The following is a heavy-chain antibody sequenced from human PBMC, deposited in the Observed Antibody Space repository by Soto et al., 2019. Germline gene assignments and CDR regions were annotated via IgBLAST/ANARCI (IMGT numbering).Heavy chain of an antibody. V-gene: IGHV4-28*01. CDR1: GYSISSSNW. D-gene: IGHD1-1*01. Sequence: SETLSLTCAVSGYSISSSNWWGWIRQPPGKGLEWIGYIYYSGSTYYNPSLKSRVTMSVDTSKNQFSLKLSSVTAVDTAVYYCARIAGGTGTQLYFDYWGQGTLVTVSS. CDR2: IYYSGST. J-gene: IGHJ4*02. CDR3: ARIAGGTGTQLYFDY.